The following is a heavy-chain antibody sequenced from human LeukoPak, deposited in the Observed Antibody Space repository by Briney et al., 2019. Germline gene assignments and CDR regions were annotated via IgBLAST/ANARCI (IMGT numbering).Heavy chain of an antibody. J-gene: IGHJ4*02. CDR2: INHSGST. CDR1: GGSFSGYY. CDR3: ARGLLINYYDSSGYYDY. D-gene: IGHD3-22*01. Sequence: SETLSLTCAVYGGSFSGYYWSWLRQPPGKGLEWIGEINHSGSTNYNPSLKSRVTISVDTSKNQFSLKLSSVTAADTAVYYCARGLLINYYDSSGYYDYWGQGTLVTVSS. V-gene: IGHV4-34*01.